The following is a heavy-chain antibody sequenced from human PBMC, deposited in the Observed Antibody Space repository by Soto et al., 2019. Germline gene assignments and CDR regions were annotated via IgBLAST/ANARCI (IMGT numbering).Heavy chain of an antibody. J-gene: IGHJ6*02. V-gene: IGHV1-69*01. Sequence: QVQLVQSGAEVKKPGSSVKVSCKTSGVSFNNNGIGWVRQAPGHGLEWMGGVSPPFRTSNDARKFQGRISSTADASTGTVNLELSSLTSEDTAQYYCARVLYYGSGSYSPYGMDVWGQGTTVTVSS. CDR3: ARVLYYGSGSYSPYGMDV. CDR2: VSPPFRTS. CDR1: GVSFNNNG. D-gene: IGHD3-10*01.